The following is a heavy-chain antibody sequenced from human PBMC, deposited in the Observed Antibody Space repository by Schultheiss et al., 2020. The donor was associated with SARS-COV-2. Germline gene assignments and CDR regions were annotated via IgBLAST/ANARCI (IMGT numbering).Heavy chain of an antibody. V-gene: IGHV3-23*01. CDR1: GFTFSSYA. Sequence: GGSLRLSCAASGFTFSSYAMSWVRQAPGKGLEWVSTISGSGGSTYYEDSVKGRFTISRDNAKNSLYLQMNSLRAEDTAVYYCARALKNFDYWGQGTLVTVSS. CDR3: ARALKNFDY. CDR2: ISGSGGST. J-gene: IGHJ4*02.